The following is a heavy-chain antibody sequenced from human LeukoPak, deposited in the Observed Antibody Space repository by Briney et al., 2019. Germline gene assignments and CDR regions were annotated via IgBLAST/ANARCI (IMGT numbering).Heavy chain of an antibody. D-gene: IGHD1-1*01. Sequence: GGSLRLSCAASGFTFSSYSMTWVRQPPGKGLEWVANIKQDGSEKYYVDSVKGRFTISRDNAKNSLYLQMNSLRAEDTAVYYCARDEVPEIWGQGTMVTVSS. CDR1: GFTFSSYS. CDR3: ARDEVPEI. J-gene: IGHJ3*02. V-gene: IGHV3-7*01. CDR2: IKQDGSEK.